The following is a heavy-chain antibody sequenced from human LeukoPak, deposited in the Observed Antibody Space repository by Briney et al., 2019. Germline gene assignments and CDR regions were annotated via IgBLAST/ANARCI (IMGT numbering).Heavy chain of an antibody. CDR1: GYSFNNYW. J-gene: IGHJ4*02. CDR3: ARRLTTATFDY. D-gene: IGHD4-11*01. CDR2: IYPGDSDT. V-gene: IGHV5-51*01. Sequence: GESLKISCEGSGYSFNNYWIVWVRQMPGEGLEWMGIIYPGDSDTRYSPSFQGLVTISVDKPISTAYLQWSSLKASDTAMCYCARRLTTATFDYWGQGTLVTVSS.